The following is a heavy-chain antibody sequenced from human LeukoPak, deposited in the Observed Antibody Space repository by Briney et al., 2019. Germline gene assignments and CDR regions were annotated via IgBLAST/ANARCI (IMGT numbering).Heavy chain of an antibody. CDR1: GYNFTGYY. Sequence: GASVKVSCKASGYNFTGYYLHWVRQAPGQGLEWMGWINPNTGGTNYAQKFQGRVTMTRDTSISTAYMELSRLRSDDTAVYYCARDHPQYYSGSYFGYWGQGTLVTVSS. CDR2: INPNTGGT. CDR3: ARDHPQYYSGSYFGY. V-gene: IGHV1-2*02. J-gene: IGHJ4*02. D-gene: IGHD1-26*01.